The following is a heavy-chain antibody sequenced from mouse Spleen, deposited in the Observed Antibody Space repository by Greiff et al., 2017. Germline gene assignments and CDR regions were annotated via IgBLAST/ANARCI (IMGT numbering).Heavy chain of an antibody. CDR1: GYTFTDYY. V-gene: IGHV1-26*01. Sequence: EVQLQQSGPELVKPGASVKISCKASGYTFTDYYMNWVKQSHGKSLEWIGYINPNNGGTSYNQKFKGKATLTVDKSSSTAYMELRSLTSEDSAVYYCARCPSYYYGSSLFAYWGQGTLVTVSA. J-gene: IGHJ3*01. D-gene: IGHD1-1*01. CDR3: ARCPSYYYGSSLFAY. CDR2: INPNNGGT.